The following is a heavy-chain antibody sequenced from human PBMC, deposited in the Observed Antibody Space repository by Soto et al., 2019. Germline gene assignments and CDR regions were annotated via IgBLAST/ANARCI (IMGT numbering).Heavy chain of an antibody. V-gene: IGHV3-7*05. D-gene: IGHD6-25*01. J-gene: IGHJ3*02. Sequence: PGGSLRLSCAASGFTFGNYWMTWVRQAPGKGLEWVANIKGDGSAKSYLDSVRGRFTVSRDNAENSLFLQMNILRAEDTALYYCARDVPPGSSGYYLDAFDIWGQGTMVTVSS. CDR3: ARDVPPGSSGYYLDAFDI. CDR2: IKGDGSAK. CDR1: GFTFGNYW.